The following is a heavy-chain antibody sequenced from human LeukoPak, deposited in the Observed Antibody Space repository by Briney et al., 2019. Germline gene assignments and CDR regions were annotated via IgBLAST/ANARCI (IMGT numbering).Heavy chain of an antibody. CDR3: ARLIAAAGTDY. CDR1: GFTFRIYA. Sequence: GGSLRLSCVASGFTFRIYAMSWVRQAPGKGLEWVSSISDGGTNTYYAVSVKGRFTISRDNSKNTLYLQMNSLRAEDTAVYYCARLIAAAGTDYWDQGTLVTVSS. J-gene: IGHJ4*02. D-gene: IGHD6-13*01. V-gene: IGHV3-23*01. CDR2: ISDGGTNT.